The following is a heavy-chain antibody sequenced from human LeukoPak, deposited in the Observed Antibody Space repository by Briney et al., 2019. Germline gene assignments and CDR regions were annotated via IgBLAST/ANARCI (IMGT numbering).Heavy chain of an antibody. CDR2: IHHTGST. D-gene: IGHD6-19*01. CDR3: ARGRGSVWYYRVNNWFDP. CDR1: GGSFSGYY. V-gene: IGHV4-34*01. J-gene: IGHJ5*02. Sequence: PSETLSLTRAVYGGSFSGYYWSWIRQPPGKGLQWMGEIHHTGSTNYKPSLKRRVTISVDTSKNQCSLKLSSVTAADTAVYYCARGRGSVWYYRVNNWFDPSGQRTLVTVSS.